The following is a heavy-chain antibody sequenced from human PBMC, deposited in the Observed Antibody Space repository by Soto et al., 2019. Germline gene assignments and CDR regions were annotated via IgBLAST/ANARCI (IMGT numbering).Heavy chain of an antibody. V-gene: IGHV3-23*01. CDR2: ISASGGST. CDR3: AKSGSGWYRFDY. Sequence: EVQLLESGGGLVQPGGSLRLSCADSGFTFSSYAMSWVRQAPGKGLEWVSAISASGGSTYYADSVKGRFTISRDNSNNALYLQMMWLRAEDTAVYYCAKSGSGWYRFDYWGQGTLVTVSS. CDR1: GFTFSSYA. J-gene: IGHJ4*02. D-gene: IGHD6-19*01.